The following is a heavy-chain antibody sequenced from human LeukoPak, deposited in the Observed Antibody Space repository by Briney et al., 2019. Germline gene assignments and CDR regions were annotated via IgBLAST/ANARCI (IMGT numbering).Heavy chain of an antibody. CDR1: GDSINSHY. CDR2: IYYTGNT. D-gene: IGHD3-16*02. J-gene: IGHJ5*02. CDR3: ARLYNHNWFDP. V-gene: IGHV4-59*07. Sequence: SDTLSLTCTVSGDSINSHYWSWIRQPPGRGLEWIGYIYYTGNTNYNPSLKSRVTISIDTSKNQFSLKLSSVTAADTAMYYCARLYNHNWFDPWGQGTLVTVSS.